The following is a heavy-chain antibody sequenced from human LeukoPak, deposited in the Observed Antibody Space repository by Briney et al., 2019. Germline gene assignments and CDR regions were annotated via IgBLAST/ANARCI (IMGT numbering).Heavy chain of an antibody. V-gene: IGHV4-59*08. D-gene: IGHD2-2*02. CDR2: ISYSGST. CDR1: SDSTRSYY. J-gene: IGHJ6*03. CDR3: ARYQADIVVVPAAIDYYYMVV. Sequence: SETLSLTCTVSSDSTRSYYWGWIRQPPGKGLEWIGFISYSGSTNYNPSLKSRVTISVDTSKNQFSLKLSSVTAADTAVYYCARYQADIVVVPAAIDYYYMVVWSKGTTVTVSS.